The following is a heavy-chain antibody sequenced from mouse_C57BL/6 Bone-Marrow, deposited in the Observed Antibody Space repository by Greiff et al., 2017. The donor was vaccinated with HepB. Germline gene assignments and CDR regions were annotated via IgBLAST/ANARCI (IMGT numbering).Heavy chain of an antibody. V-gene: IGHV6-3*01. Sequence: EVKVEESGGGLVQPGGSMKLSCVASGFTFSNYWMNWVRQSPEKGLEWVAQIRLKSDNYATHYAESVKGRFTISRDDSKSSVYLQMNNLRAEDTGIYYCTIYYGYTYAMDYWGQGTSVTVSS. CDR3: TIYYGYTYAMDY. CDR2: IRLKSDNYAT. J-gene: IGHJ4*01. CDR1: GFTFSNYW. D-gene: IGHD2-2*01.